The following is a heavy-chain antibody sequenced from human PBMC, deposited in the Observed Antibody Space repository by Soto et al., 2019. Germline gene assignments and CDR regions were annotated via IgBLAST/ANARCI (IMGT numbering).Heavy chain of an antibody. CDR2: INPGNGDT. J-gene: IGHJ4*02. CDR1: GYTFTTYA. CDR3: ARPHYFGSGTYWDY. V-gene: IGHV1-3*01. Sequence: QVQLVQSGAEVKKPGASVKVSCKASGYTFTTYAMHWVRQAPGQRLEWVGWINPGNGDTTYSQKFQGRVTITRDTSASTVYMELSSLRSEDTAVYYCARPHYFGSGTYWDYWGQGALVTVSS. D-gene: IGHD3-10*01.